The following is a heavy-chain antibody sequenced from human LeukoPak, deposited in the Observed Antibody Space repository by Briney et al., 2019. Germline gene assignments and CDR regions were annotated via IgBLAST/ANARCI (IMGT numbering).Heavy chain of an antibody. D-gene: IGHD3-22*01. Sequence: GGSLRLSCAASGFIFSSYEMNWVRQAPGKGLEWVSYISSSGSTIYYADSVKGRFTISRDNAKNSLYLQMNSLRAEDTAIYYCARDKNYYDSSGRRKVTDYWGQGTLVTVSS. CDR1: GFIFSSYE. CDR3: ARDKNYYDSSGRRKVTDY. V-gene: IGHV3-48*03. CDR2: ISSSGSTI. J-gene: IGHJ4*02.